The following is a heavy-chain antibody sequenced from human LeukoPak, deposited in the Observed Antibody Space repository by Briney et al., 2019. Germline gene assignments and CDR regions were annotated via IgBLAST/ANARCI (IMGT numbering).Heavy chain of an antibody. CDR2: IIPILGIA. V-gene: IGHV1-69*04. D-gene: IGHD2-15*01. CDR1: GGTFSSYA. J-gene: IGHJ5*02. CDR3: ARSPWCSGGSCYPLIEGNWFDP. Sequence: GSSVKVSCKASGGTFSSYAISWVRQAPGQGLEWMGRIIPILGIANYAQKFQGRVTITADKSTSTAYMELSSLRSEDTAVYYCARSPWCSGGSCYPLIEGNWFDPWGQGTLVTVSS.